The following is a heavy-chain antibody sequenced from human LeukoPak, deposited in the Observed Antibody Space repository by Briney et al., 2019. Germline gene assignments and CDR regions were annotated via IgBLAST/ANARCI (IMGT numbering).Heavy chain of an antibody. CDR2: IYYSGST. Sequence: PSETLSLTCTVSGGSISSYYWSWLRQPPGKGLEWIGYIYYSGSTNYNPSLKSRVTISVDTSKNQFSLKLSSVTAADTAVYYCARASYDYSNSGAFDIWGKGTMVTVSS. D-gene: IGHD4-11*01. CDR3: ARASYDYSNSGAFDI. CDR1: GGSISSYY. J-gene: IGHJ3*02. V-gene: IGHV4-59*01.